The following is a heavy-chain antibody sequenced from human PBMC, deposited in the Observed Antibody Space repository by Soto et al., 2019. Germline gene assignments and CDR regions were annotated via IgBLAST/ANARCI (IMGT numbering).Heavy chain of an antibody. Sequence: PGESLKISCKGSGYTFTSYGISWVRQAPGQGLEWMGWISAYNGNTNYAQKLQGRVTMTTDTSTSTVYMELSSLRSEDTAVYYCARGGWVEMATISWFDPWGQGTLVTVSS. CDR2: ISAYNGNT. CDR3: ARGGWVEMATISWFDP. V-gene: IGHV1-18*01. CDR1: GYTFTSYG. J-gene: IGHJ5*02. D-gene: IGHD5-12*01.